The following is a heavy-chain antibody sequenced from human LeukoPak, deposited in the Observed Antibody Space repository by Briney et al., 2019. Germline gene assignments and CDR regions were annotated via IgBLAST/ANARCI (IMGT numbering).Heavy chain of an antibody. V-gene: IGHV3-11*01. CDR2: INIGGTNT. J-gene: IGHJ5*02. CDR1: GFTFNHYY. Sequence: GGSLRLSCAASGFTFNHYYMSWIRQAPGKGLEWLSYINIGGTNTHYADSVKGRFTISRDNAKKSLYLEMNNLRAEDTAVYYCATDGAGFDTWGQGVLVPVS. CDR3: ATDGAGFDT.